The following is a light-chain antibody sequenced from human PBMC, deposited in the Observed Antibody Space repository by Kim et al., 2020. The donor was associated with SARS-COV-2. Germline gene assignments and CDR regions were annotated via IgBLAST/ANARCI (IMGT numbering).Light chain of an antibody. CDR2: LHSDGGH. Sequence: SVRLTCTLDGGHGSCGFAWHQQHPEKSPRYVMKLHSDGGHSKGDGIPDRFSGSSSGAERYLTISSLQSEDEADYYCQPWGTGIHVVFGGGTQLTVL. CDR1: GGHGSCG. V-gene: IGLV4-69*01. CDR3: QPWGTGIHVV. J-gene: IGLJ2*01.